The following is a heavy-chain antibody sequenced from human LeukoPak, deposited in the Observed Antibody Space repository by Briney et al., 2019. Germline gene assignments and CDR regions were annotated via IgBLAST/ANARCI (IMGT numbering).Heavy chain of an antibody. D-gene: IGHD6-19*01. J-gene: IGHJ4*02. V-gene: IGHV5-51*01. CDR1: GYSFASYW. CDR2: IYPGDSDT. CDR3: ARRGSGIAVADHFDY. Sequence: PGESLKVSCKGSGYSFASYWIGWVRQMPGKGLEWMGIIYPGDSDTRYSPSFQGQVTISADKSISTAYLQWSSLKASDTAMYYCARRGSGIAVADHFDYWGQGTLVTVSS.